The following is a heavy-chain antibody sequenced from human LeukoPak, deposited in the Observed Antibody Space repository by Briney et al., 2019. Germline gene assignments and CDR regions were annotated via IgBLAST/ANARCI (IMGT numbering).Heavy chain of an antibody. CDR2: IYYSGST. CDR3: AREATATVTDWFDP. D-gene: IGHD4-17*01. CDR1: GGSISSYY. V-gene: IGHV4-4*08. J-gene: IGHJ5*02. Sequence: SETLSLTCTVSGGSISSYYWSWIRQPPGKGLEWIGYIYYSGSTNYNPSLKSRVTISVDTSKNQFSLKLSSVTAADTAVYYCAREATATVTDWFDPWGQGTLVTVSS.